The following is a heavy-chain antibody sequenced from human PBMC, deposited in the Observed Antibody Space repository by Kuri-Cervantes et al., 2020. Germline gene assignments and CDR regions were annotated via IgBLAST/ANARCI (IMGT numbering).Heavy chain of an antibody. CDR1: GYTFTSYD. V-gene: IGHV1-2*02. D-gene: IGHD3-16*01. Sequence: ASVKVSCKASGYTFTSYDINWVRQATGQGLEWMGWINPNSGGTNYAQKFQGRVTMTRDTSISTAYMELSRLRSDDTAVYYCARGPTPGITLIGHYYYYYGMDVWGQGTTVTVSS. CDR2: INPNSGGT. J-gene: IGHJ6*02. CDR3: ARGPTPGITLIGHYYYYYGMDV.